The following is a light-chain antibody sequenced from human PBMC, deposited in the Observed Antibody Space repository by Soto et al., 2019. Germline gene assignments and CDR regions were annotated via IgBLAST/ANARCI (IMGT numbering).Light chain of an antibody. V-gene: IGKV2-28*01. J-gene: IGKJ2*01. CDR3: MQALQTPRT. CDR1: QSLLHSNGYNY. CDR2: LGS. Sequence: DIVMTQSPLSLPVTPGEPASISCRSSQSLLHSNGYNYLDWYLQKPGQSPQLLIYLGSNRASGVPDRFSGSGSGTDFTLKISRVEAEDVGLYYYMQALQTPRTFGQGTKLEIK.